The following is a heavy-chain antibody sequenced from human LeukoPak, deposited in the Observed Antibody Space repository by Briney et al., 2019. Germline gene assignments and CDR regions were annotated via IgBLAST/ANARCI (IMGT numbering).Heavy chain of an antibody. CDR2: ICSSGST. Sequence: SETLSLTCIVSGGSISSYYWSWIRQPPGKGLEWIGYICSSGSTDYNPSLKSRATISLDTSNHQFSLKLTSVTAADTAVYYCARHVGIHLWSLYFDYWGQGSLVTVSS. J-gene: IGHJ4*02. CDR3: ARHVGIHLWSLYFDY. V-gene: IGHV4-59*08. CDR1: GGSISSYY. D-gene: IGHD5-18*01.